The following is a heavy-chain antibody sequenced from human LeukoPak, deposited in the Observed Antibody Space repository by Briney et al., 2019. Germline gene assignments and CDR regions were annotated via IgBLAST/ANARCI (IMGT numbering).Heavy chain of an antibody. CDR3: ARESRNYYMHV. V-gene: IGHV1-69*01. J-gene: IGHJ6*03. CDR2: IIPIFGTA. Sequence: ASVKVSSEASGGTFSSYAIRWGRHAPGQGLEWMGGIIPIFGTANHAQNFQGRVTITPSESTSTAYMELSSLRSEDTAVYYCARESRNYYMHVWSKGTTVTVPS. CDR1: GGTFSSYA.